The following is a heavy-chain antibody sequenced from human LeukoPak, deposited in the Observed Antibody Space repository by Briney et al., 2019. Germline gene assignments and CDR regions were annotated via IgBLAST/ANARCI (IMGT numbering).Heavy chain of an antibody. CDR1: GFTFSRHW. J-gene: IGHJ5*02. CDR3: AKDPSYDVTS. Sequence: GGALKHSCIASGFTFSRHWISWIRQAPWKGLEWVANINEDGSEKNYVDSVKGRFTISRDNAKNSLYLQMNSLRAEDTAMYYCAKDPSYDVTSWGQGTLVTVSS. CDR2: INEDGSEK. D-gene: IGHD3-16*01. V-gene: IGHV3-7*01.